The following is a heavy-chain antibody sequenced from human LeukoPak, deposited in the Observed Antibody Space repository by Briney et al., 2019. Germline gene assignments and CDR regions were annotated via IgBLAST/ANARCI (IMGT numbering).Heavy chain of an antibody. CDR2: IYYSGST. CDR1: GGSISTYY. CDR3: VREVRGTATDY. V-gene: IGHV4-59*01. J-gene: IGHJ4*02. Sequence: SETLSLTCTVSGGSISTYYWSWIRQSPGKGLEWIGNIYYSGSTNYNPSLKSRVTISVDTSKNQFSLKLSSVTAADTAVYFCVREVRGTATDYWGQGTLVTVSS.